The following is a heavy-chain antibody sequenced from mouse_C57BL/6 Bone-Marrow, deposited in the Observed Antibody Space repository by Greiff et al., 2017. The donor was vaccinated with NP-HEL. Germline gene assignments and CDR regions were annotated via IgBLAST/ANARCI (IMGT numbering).Heavy chain of an antibody. CDR2: ISDGGSYT. Sequence: EVKLVESGGGLVKPGGSLKLSCAASGFTFSSYAMSWVRQTPEKRLEWVATISDGGSYTYYPDNVKGRFTISRDNAKNNLYLQMSHLKSEDTAMYYCARLGLAWFAYWGQGTLVTVSA. V-gene: IGHV5-4*03. CDR1: GFTFSSYA. J-gene: IGHJ3*01. CDR3: ARLGLAWFAY. D-gene: IGHD4-1*01.